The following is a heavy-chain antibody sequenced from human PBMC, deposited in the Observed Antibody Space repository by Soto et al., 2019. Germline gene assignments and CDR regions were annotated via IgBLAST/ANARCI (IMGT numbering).Heavy chain of an antibody. CDR1: GFTFSDFA. CDR3: AEGGFYYGFDY. CDR2: IVDSGGNT. D-gene: IGHD1-26*01. V-gene: IGHV3-23*04. Sequence: EVQLVESGGGLVQPGGSLRLSCAASGFTFSDFAMTWVRQAPGKGLEWVSTIVDSGGNTYYADFVKGRFTISKDNYKKPLFQQMNSRNDEDTAVYYGAEGGFYYGFDYWGHGTLVTVSS. J-gene: IGHJ4*01.